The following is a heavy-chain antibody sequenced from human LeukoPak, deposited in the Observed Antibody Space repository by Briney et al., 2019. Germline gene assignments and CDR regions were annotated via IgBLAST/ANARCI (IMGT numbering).Heavy chain of an antibody. CDR1: GFHFSSNA. V-gene: IGHV3-23*01. J-gene: IGHJ4*02. CDR3: AKGSATPY. Sequence: GESLRLSCAASGFHFSSNAMSWVRQAPGKGLEWVSSITDSGGGTQYADSVKGRFTISRDNSKNTLYLQMNSLRAEDTAVYYCAKGSATPYWGQGTLVTVST. CDR2: ITDSGGGT. D-gene: IGHD1-26*01.